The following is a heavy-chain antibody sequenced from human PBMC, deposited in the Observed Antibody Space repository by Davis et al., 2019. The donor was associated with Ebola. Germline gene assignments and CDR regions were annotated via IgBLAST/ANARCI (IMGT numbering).Heavy chain of an antibody. J-gene: IGHJ4*02. D-gene: IGHD6-13*01. CDR2: IKYDGSER. CDR1: GFSFRDTD. V-gene: IGHV3-7*03. CDR3: TRSSSGGLRGIDY. Sequence: PGGSLRLSCEASGFSFRDTDMNWVRQPPGKGLEWVANIKYDGSERYYVDSVKGRFTITRDNAKNSLFLQMDSLRGDDTAVYYCTRSSSGGLRGIDYWGQGTLVPVSS.